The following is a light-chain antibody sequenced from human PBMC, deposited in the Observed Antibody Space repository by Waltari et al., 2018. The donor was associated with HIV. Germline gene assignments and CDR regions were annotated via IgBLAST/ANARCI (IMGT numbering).Light chain of an antibody. CDR3: RSYDITLSASVV. Sequence: QSVLTQPPSVSGAPGQRVTISCTGSTSNIGADYDVHWYQQIPGTAPKLLISGNKNRPSGVPDRFSASKSGTSASLTITGLQAEDEADYFCRSYDITLSASVVFGGGTKLTVL. V-gene: IGLV1-40*01. J-gene: IGLJ2*01. CDR2: GNK. CDR1: TSNIGADYD.